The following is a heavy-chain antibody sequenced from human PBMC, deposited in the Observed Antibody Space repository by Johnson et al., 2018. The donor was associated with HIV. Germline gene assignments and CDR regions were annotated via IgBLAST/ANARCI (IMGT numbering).Heavy chain of an antibody. CDR2: IRYDGSSK. J-gene: IGHJ3*01. CDR1: GFTFSSYG. D-gene: IGHD6-13*01. CDR3: AKDPNSSSGLRDAGYV. V-gene: IGHV3-30*02. Sequence: QVQLVESGGGVVQPGGSLRLSCAASGFTFSSYGMHWVRQAPGKGLEWVAFIRYDGSSKYYADSVKGRFTISRDTSKSTVYLQLSSLRVEDTAVYYCAKDPNSSSGLRDAGYVWGDGTMVTGSS.